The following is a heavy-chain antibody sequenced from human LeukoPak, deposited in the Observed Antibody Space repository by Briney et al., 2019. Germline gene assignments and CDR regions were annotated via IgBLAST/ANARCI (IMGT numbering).Heavy chain of an antibody. CDR3: ARGAFVYYDSSGYTRLNWFDP. CDR2: INPSGGST. J-gene: IGHJ5*02. D-gene: IGHD3-22*01. CDR1: GYTFTSYY. Sequence: ASVKVSCKASGYTFTSYYMHWVRQAPGQGLEWMGIINPSGGSTSYAQKFQGRVTMTRNTSISTAYMELSSLRSEDTAVYYCARGAFVYYDSSGYTRLNWFDPWGQGTLVTVSS. V-gene: IGHV1-46*01.